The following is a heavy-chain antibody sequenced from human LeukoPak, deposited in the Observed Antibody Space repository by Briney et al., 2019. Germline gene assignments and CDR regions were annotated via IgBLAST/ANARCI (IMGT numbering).Heavy chain of an antibody. Sequence: PGGSLRLSCAASGVTFSSYWMHWVRHAPGKGLVWVSRIKPDGSGTGYADSVKGRFTISRDNVENTLYLQMNSLRAEDTAVYYCAREVGAGLGYWGQGTLVTVSS. J-gene: IGHJ4*02. CDR1: GVTFSSYW. V-gene: IGHV3-74*01. D-gene: IGHD1-26*01. CDR3: AREVGAGLGY. CDR2: IKPDGSGT.